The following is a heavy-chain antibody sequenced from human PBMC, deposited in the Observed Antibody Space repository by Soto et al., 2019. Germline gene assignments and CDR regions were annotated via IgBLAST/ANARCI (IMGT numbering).Heavy chain of an antibody. CDR3: AKNRGAGDYTNWSFAV. V-gene: IGHV3-23*01. D-gene: IGHD2-2*02. J-gene: IGHJ2*01. CDR1: GFMFSCCA. CDR2: IHSDGDYS. Sequence: EVQLLDSGGGLVQPGGSLRLSCAASGFMFSCCAMSWVRQAPGQGLEWVSTIHSDGDYSHYTDSLEGRFTISRDNSGNTLYLQMDSLRADDTATYYCAKNRGAGDYTNWSFAVGGRGTLVAVSS.